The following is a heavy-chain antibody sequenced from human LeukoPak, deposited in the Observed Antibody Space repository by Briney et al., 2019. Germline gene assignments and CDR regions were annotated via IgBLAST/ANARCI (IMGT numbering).Heavy chain of an antibody. CDR2: IYISGST. CDR1: GGSISSYY. V-gene: IGHV4-4*07. D-gene: IGHD2-15*01. J-gene: IGHJ5*02. CDR3: ARHGLVVVVAATRLEGWFDP. Sequence: SETLSLTCTVSGGSISSYYWSWIRQPAGKGLEWIGRIYISGSTNYNPSLKSRVTMSVDTSKNQFSLKLSSATAADTAVYYCARHGLVVVVAATRLEGWFDPWGQGTLVTVSS.